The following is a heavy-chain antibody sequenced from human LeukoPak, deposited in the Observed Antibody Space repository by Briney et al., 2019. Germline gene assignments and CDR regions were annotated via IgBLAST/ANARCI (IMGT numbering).Heavy chain of an antibody. V-gene: IGHV4-34*01. CDR2: INHSGST. CDR3: ARTHFWSAYRTFDY. Sequence: PSETLSLTCAVYGGSFSGYYWSWIRQPPGKGLEWIGEINHSGSTNYNPSLKSRVTISVDTSKNQFSLKLSSVTAADTAVYYCARTHFWSAYRTFDYWGQGTLVTVSS. D-gene: IGHD3-3*02. CDR1: GGSFSGYY. J-gene: IGHJ4*02.